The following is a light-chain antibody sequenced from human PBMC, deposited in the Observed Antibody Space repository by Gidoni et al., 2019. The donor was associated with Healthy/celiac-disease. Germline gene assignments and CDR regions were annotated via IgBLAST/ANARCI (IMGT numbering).Light chain of an antibody. J-gene: IGKJ2*01. CDR2: AAS. V-gene: IGKV1-39*01. Sequence: DIPMHQSPSSLSASVGDRVTITCRASQSISSYLNWYQQKPGKAPKLLIYAASSLQSGVPSRFSGSGSGTDFTLTISSLQPEDFATYYCQQSYSTPRTFGQGTKLEIK. CDR1: QSISSY. CDR3: QQSYSTPRT.